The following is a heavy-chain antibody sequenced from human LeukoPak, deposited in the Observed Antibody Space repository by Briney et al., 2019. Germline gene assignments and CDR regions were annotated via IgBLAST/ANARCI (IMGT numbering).Heavy chain of an antibody. CDR2: IFYSGST. CDR3: ARKAKAAAGNYYYYMDV. J-gene: IGHJ6*03. Sequence: PSETLSLTCTVSSGSISTSNYYWGWVRQPPGKALEWIGNIFYSGSTYYSPSLKSRVTISLDTSKNQFSLKLSSVTAADTAVYYCARKAKAAAGNYYYYMDVWGKGTTVTISS. D-gene: IGHD6-13*01. V-gene: IGHV4-39*07. CDR1: SGSISTSNYY.